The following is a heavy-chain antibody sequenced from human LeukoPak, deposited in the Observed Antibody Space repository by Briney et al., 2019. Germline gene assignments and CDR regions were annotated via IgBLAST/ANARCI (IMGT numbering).Heavy chain of an antibody. CDR2: IYYSGST. D-gene: IGHD3-9*01. CDR1: GGSISSGYS. Sequence: SETLSLTCTVSGGSISSGYSWTWIRHHPGKGLEWIGYIYYSGSTYYNPSLKSRVTISVDTSKNQFSLKLSSVTAADTAVYYCARVRYFDWPYFDYWGQGTLVTVSS. J-gene: IGHJ4*02. V-gene: IGHV4-31*03. CDR3: ARVRYFDWPYFDY.